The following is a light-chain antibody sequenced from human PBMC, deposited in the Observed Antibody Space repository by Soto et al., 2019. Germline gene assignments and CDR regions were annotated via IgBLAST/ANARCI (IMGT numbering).Light chain of an antibody. CDR1: QGIGDT. CDR2: DAS. Sequence: EVGMWQSPSTLSVSTGGGATLSCRASQGIGDTLAWYQHKPGQAPRLLMYDASLRATGVPDRFSGSGSGTDFTLTITRLEPDDSAVYYSQQHGISHITFGQGTRLE. CDR3: QQHGISHIT. V-gene: IGKV3-20*01. J-gene: IGKJ5*01.